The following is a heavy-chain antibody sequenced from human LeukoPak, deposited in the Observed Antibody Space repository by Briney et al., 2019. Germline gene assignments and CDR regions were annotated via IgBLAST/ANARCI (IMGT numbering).Heavy chain of an antibody. CDR3: ARIGPSGSGSYFFLDP. J-gene: IGHJ5*02. Sequence: PGGSLRLSCAASGFTFSTYWMHWVRQAPGMGLVWVSRIDSDGSGASYADSVRGRFTISRDNAKNTLYLQMNSLRAEGTAVYYCARIGPSGSGSYFFLDPWGQGTLVTVSS. CDR1: GFTFSTYW. CDR2: IDSDGSGA. V-gene: IGHV3-74*01. D-gene: IGHD3-10*01.